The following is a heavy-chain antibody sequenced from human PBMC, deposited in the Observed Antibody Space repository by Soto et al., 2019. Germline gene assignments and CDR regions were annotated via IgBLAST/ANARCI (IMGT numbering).Heavy chain of an antibody. CDR3: ARDPPDYDFWSDTTTRYYYYYMDV. CDR1: GYTFTSYG. V-gene: IGHV1-18*01. CDR2: ISAYNGNT. D-gene: IGHD3-3*01. Sequence: QVQLVQSGAEVKKPGASVKVSCKASGYTFTSYGISWVRQAPGQGLEWMGWISAYNGNTNYAQKLQGRVTMTTDTSTSTAYMELRSLRSDDTAVYYCARDPPDYDFWSDTTTRYYYYYMDVWGKGTTVTVSS. J-gene: IGHJ6*03.